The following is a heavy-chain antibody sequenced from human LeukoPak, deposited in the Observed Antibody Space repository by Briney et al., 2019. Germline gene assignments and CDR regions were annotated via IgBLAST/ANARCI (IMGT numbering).Heavy chain of an antibody. CDR2: IYPGDSDT. J-gene: IGHJ6*02. V-gene: IGHV5-51*01. D-gene: IGHD6-19*01. Sequence: GESLKISCKGSGYSFTSYWIGWVRQMPGKGLDWMGIIYPGDSDTRYSPSFQGQVTISADKSISTAYLQWSSLKASDTAMYYCARRAVAGTSRWDGMDVWGQGTTVTVSS. CDR3: ARRAVAGTSRWDGMDV. CDR1: GYSFTSYW.